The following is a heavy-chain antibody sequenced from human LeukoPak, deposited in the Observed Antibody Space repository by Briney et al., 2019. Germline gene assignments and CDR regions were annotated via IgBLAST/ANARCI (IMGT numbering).Heavy chain of an antibody. V-gene: IGHV3-23*01. Sequence: GGSLRLSCAASGFTFSSYAMTWVRQAPGKGLEWVSSISGSGGSTYYADSVKGRFTISRDNSKNTLYLQMNSLRAEDTAVYYCAKVGVSTMVRGVTYDYWGQGTLVTVSS. D-gene: IGHD3-10*01. J-gene: IGHJ4*02. CDR3: AKVGVSTMVRGVTYDY. CDR1: GFTFSSYA. CDR2: ISGSGGST.